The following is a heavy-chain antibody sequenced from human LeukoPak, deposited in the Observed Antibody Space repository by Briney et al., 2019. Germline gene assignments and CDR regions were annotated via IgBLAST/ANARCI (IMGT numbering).Heavy chain of an antibody. V-gene: IGHV4-59*12. D-gene: IGHD6-19*01. CDR3: ARGSQWLNGFDY. J-gene: IGHJ4*02. CDR1: GGSISSYY. CDR2: ISYIGST. Sequence: SESLSPTYTLSGGSISSYYWSSIRQPPGKGMEWIGYISYIGSTNYNPSLKSRVTISVNTSKNQFSLKLSSVTAADTAVYYCARGSQWLNGFDYWGQGTLVTVSS.